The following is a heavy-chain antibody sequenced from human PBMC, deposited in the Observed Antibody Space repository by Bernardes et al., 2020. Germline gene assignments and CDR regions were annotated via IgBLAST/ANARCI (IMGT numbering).Heavy chain of an antibody. Sequence: VGSLILSCAASGFTFSVHYMSWIRQAPGKGLEWVSYISSTGSATYYTDSLKGRFTISRDNANNSLYLQLNSLRAEDTAVYYCARAATVRTIAFDIWGQGTMVTVSS. CDR2: ISSTGSAT. CDR3: ARAATVRTIAFDI. J-gene: IGHJ3*02. V-gene: IGHV3-11*01. CDR1: GFTFSVHY. D-gene: IGHD6-25*01.